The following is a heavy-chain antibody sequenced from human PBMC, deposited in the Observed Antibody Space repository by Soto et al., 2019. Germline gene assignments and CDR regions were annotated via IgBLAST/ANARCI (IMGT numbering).Heavy chain of an antibody. V-gene: IGHV3-15*07. CDR1: GFSVTDAW. Sequence: DVQLLESGGGLVEPGGSLRLSCAVSGFSVTDAWMNWVRQVPGKGLAWVGRIKSKFDGGSTDYAAPVKGRFTISKDDSKNTLYLQMSSLKTEDTAVYYCTIPTPDTTMVTNYSYSAMDVWGPGTTVSVSS. J-gene: IGHJ6*02. D-gene: IGHD5-18*01. CDR2: IKSKFDGGST. CDR3: TIPTPDTTMVTNYSYSAMDV.